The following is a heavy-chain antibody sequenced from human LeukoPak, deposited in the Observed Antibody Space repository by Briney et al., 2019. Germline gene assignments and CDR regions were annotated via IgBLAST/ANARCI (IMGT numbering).Heavy chain of an antibody. J-gene: IGHJ4*02. Sequence: PSETLSLTCTVSGGSISSSSYYWGWIRQPPGKGLEWIGSIYYSGSTYYNPSLKSRVTISVDTSKNQFSLKLSSVTAADTAVYYCARAVGGDSSGSLWGPGTLVTVSS. D-gene: IGHD3-10*01. CDR1: GGSISSSSYY. CDR2: IYYSGST. V-gene: IGHV4-39*01. CDR3: ARAVGGDSSGSL.